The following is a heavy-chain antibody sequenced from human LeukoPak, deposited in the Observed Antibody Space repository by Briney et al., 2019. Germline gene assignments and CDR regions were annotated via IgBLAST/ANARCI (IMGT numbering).Heavy chain of an antibody. J-gene: IGHJ4*02. V-gene: IGHV1-18*01. CDR3: ARTPPMAHYFDY. CDR2: ISAYNGNT. D-gene: IGHD3-10*01. CDR1: GYTFTSYG. Sequence: ASVKVSCKASGYTFTSYGISWVRQAPGQGLEWMGWISAYNGNTNYAQKLQGRVTMTTDTSTSTAYMELRSLRSDDTAAYYCARTPPMAHYFDYWGQGTLVTVSS.